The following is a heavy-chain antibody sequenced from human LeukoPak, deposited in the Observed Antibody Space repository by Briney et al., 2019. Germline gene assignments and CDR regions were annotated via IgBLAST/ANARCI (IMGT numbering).Heavy chain of an antibody. D-gene: IGHD6-19*01. CDR3: ARVISVAGYDY. J-gene: IGHJ4*02. CDR2: ISSSSSTI. Sequence: PGGSLRLSWAASGFTFSSYSMNWVRQASGKGLEWVSYISSSSSTIYYADSVKGRFTISRDNAKNSLYLQMNSLRAEDTAVYYCARVISVAGYDYWGQGTLVTVSS. CDR1: GFTFSSYS. V-gene: IGHV3-48*01.